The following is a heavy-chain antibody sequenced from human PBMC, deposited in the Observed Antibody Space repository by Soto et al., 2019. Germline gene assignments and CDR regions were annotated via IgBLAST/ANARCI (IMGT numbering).Heavy chain of an antibody. CDR1: GFTFSSYD. CDR2: VWYDGGNK. J-gene: IGHJ4*02. V-gene: IGHV3-33*01. CDR3: ARGANGAASGLDY. Sequence: QGQEVESGGGVVQPGRSLRLSCAASGFTFSSYDMHWVRQAPGKGLEWVAIVWYDGGNKYYADSLKGRFTISRDNSKNTLYLQMNSLRAEDTAVYYCARGANGAASGLDYWGPGTLVTVSS. D-gene: IGHD2-8*01.